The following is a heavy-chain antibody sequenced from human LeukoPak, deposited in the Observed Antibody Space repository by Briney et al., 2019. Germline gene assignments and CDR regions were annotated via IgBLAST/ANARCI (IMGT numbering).Heavy chain of an antibody. CDR1: GGSISSGGYY. CDR2: IYHSGST. CDR3: ARGLFFDY. J-gene: IGHJ4*02. Sequence: PSQTLSLTCTVSGGSISSGGYYWSWIRQPPGKGLEWIGYIYHSGSTYYNPSLKSRVTISVDRSKDQFSLKLSSVTAADTAVYYCARGLFFDYWGQGTLVTVSS. V-gene: IGHV4-30-2*01.